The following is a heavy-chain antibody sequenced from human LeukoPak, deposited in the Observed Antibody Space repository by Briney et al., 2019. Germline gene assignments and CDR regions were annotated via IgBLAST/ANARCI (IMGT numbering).Heavy chain of an antibody. Sequence: SVKVSCKASGGTFSSYAISWVRQAPGQGLEWMGGIIPIFGTANYAQKFQGRVTITTDESTSTAYMELSSLRSEDTAVYYCASPYSSGYDAFDIWGQGTMVTVSS. CDR1: GGTFSSYA. J-gene: IGHJ3*02. CDR2: IIPIFGTA. V-gene: IGHV1-69*05. CDR3: ASPYSSGYDAFDI. D-gene: IGHD6-19*01.